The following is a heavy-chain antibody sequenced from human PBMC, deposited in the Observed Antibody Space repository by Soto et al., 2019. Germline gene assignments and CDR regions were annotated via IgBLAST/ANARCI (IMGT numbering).Heavy chain of an antibody. J-gene: IGHJ6*02. V-gene: IGHV4-39*01. CDR1: GGSISSNSYY. D-gene: IGHD6-19*01. CDR2: IYYSGST. Sequence: QLQLQESGPGPVKPSETLSLTCTVSGGSISSNSYYWGWIRQPPGKGLEWIGIIYYSGSTYYNPSLNSRVTISADTSRNQSSRKLSSVTAADTAVYYCARHVRGWLSMDVWGQGTTVTVSS. CDR3: ARHVRGWLSMDV.